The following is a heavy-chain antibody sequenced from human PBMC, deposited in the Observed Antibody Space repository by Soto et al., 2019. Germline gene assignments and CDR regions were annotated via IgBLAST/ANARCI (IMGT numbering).Heavy chain of an antibody. Sequence: QVQLVQSGAEVKKPGSSVKVSCKASGGTFSRFAIIWVRQAPGQGLGWMGGVIPSFGTTDYAQKIQGRVTIIADESTGTAYIELSSLRSEDTAVYYCAREAAAGTIRFDPWGQRTLFLVSS. CDR1: GGTFSRFA. J-gene: IGHJ5*02. V-gene: IGHV1-69*01. CDR2: VIPSFGTT. CDR3: AREAAAGTIRFDP. D-gene: IGHD6-13*01.